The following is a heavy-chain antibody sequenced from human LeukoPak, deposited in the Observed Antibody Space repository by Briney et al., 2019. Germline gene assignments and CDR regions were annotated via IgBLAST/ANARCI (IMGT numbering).Heavy chain of an antibody. V-gene: IGHV3-43*02. CDR3: ARESAKFDY. D-gene: IGHD6-13*01. J-gene: IGHJ4*02. CDR2: ISGDGVSA. CDR1: GLSIADFA. Sequence: PGGSLRLSCVASGLSIADFAMHWVRQAPGKGLEWVSLISGDGVSAFYADSVKGRFSISSDNSKNSLSLEMNSLRTEDTAMYYCARESAKFDYWGQGTLVAVSS.